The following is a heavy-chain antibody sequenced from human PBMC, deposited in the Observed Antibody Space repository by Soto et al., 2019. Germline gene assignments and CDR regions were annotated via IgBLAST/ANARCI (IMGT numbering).Heavy chain of an antibody. J-gene: IGHJ4*02. CDR1: GGSIDSGGYY. V-gene: IGHV4-31*03. Sequence: TLSLTCTVSGGSIDSGGYYWSGIRQHQGKGLEWIGNIYYSGITYYNPSLKSRVTISVDTSKNQFSLKLSSVTAAHTAVYYYASFLQWSYPPLFGFWGQGTLVTVSS. CDR2: IYYSGIT. D-gene: IGHD1-26*01. CDR3: ASFLQWSYPPLFGF.